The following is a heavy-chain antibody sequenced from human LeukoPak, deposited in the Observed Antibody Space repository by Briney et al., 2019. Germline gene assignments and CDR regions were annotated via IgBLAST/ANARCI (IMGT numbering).Heavy chain of an antibody. Sequence: GGSLRLSCAVSGFTFSRYWMSWVRQAPGKGLEWVANIKKDGSEKHYVDSVKGRFTISRDNAKNSVYLQMNSLRAEATAVYYCARDEGDSSDYYSDLLDYWGQGTLVTVSS. CDR1: GFTFSRYW. D-gene: IGHD3-22*01. V-gene: IGHV3-7*01. CDR2: IKKDGSEK. J-gene: IGHJ4*02. CDR3: ARDEGDSSDYYSDLLDY.